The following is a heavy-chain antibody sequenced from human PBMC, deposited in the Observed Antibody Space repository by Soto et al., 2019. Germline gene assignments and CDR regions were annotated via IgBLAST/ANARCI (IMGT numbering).Heavy chain of an antibody. D-gene: IGHD6-19*01. CDR2: ISSSSSTI. CDR1: GFTFRSYS. Sequence: GGSLRLSCAASGFTFRSYSMNWVRQAPGKGLEWVSYISSSSSTIYNADSVKGRFTISRDNAKNLLYLQMNSLRDEDTAVYYCARLPVYSSGWPDDWGRGTLVTVSS. CDR3: ARLPVYSSGWPDD. J-gene: IGHJ4*02. V-gene: IGHV3-48*02.